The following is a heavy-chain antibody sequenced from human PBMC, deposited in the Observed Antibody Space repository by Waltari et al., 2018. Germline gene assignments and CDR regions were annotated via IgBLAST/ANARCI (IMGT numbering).Heavy chain of an antibody. J-gene: IGHJ4*02. D-gene: IGHD3-9*01. CDR1: GFTFSNHA. V-gene: IGHV3-23*01. Sequence: EVQLLESGGGLVQPGGSLRLSCAASGFTFSNHAMSWVRRAPGKGLEWVSVITYDGRTKYSADSVRDRFTISRDNEKNIVYLQVSSLRVDDTATYFCARDGYSYDTGYYSGGYFDYWGQGTLVTVSS. CDR2: ITYDGRTK. CDR3: ARDGYSYDTGYYSGGYFDY.